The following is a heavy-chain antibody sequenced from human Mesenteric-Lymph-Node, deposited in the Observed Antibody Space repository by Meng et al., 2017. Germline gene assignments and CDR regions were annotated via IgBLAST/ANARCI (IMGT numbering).Heavy chain of an antibody. V-gene: IGHV3-74*01. Sequence: GESLKISCTASGFTFSGHWMHWVRQAPGKGLMWVSHINTDGSFTDYAESVKGRFTISKDNAKNTLYLQMNSLTTEDTAMYFCARDGLQGGADSDYWGQGELVTVSS. CDR2: INTDGSFT. CDR1: GFTFSGHW. D-gene: IGHD1-26*01. CDR3: ARDGLQGGADSDY. J-gene: IGHJ4*02.